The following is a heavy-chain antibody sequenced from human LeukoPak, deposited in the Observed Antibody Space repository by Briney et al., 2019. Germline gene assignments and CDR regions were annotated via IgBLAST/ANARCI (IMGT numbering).Heavy chain of an antibody. CDR2: IRYDGSNK. J-gene: IGHJ4*02. CDR1: GSTFSSYG. Sequence: GGSLRLSCAASGSTFSSYGMHWVRQAPGKGLEWVAFIRYDGSNKYYADSVKGRFTISKDNSKNTLSLEMNSLRAEDTAVYYCAKDLGGGFGIPEGVLDYWGQGTLVTVSS. CDR3: AKDLGGGFGIPEGVLDY. V-gene: IGHV3-30*02. D-gene: IGHD1-14*01.